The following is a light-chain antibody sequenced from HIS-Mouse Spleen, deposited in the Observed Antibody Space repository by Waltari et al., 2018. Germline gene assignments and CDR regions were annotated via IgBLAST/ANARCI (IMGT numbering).Light chain of an antibody. CDR2: AAS. CDR3: LQHNSYPLT. CDR1: QGFSKY. V-gene: IGKV1-17*03. Sequence: DIQMTQSPSAMSASVGDRVTITCRASQGFSKYLAWFQQKPGKVPKPLIFAASSLQSGVPSRFSGSGSGTEFTLTISSLQPQDFATYSRLQHNSYPLTFGGGTKVEIK. J-gene: IGKJ4*01.